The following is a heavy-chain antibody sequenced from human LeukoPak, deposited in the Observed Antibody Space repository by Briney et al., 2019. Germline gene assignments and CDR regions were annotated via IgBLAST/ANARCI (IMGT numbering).Heavy chain of an antibody. D-gene: IGHD6-6*01. CDR3: ARLPGASRPRYYFDY. V-gene: IGHV4-38-2*02. J-gene: IGHJ4*02. Sequence: PSETLSLTCIVSGSSINSGYYWCWIRPPPGKGLEWIGTISDRGSTYNKPSLKSRVTISVDTSKNQLSLKLTSVTAADTAVYYCARLPGASRPRYYFDYWGEGTLVTVSS. CDR1: GSSINSGYY. CDR2: ISDRGST.